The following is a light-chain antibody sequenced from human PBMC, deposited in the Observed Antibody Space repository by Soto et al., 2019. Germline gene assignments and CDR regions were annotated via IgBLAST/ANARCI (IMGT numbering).Light chain of an antibody. CDR3: CSYAGSYTWV. CDR2: DVT. CDR1: SSDVGGYSY. Sequence: QSVLTQPRSVSGSPGQSVTISCTGTSSDVGGYSYVSWYQQYPGKASKLMIYDVTKRPSGVPDRFSGSKSGNTASLTISGLQAEDEADYYCCSYAGSYTWVFGGGTKLTVL. J-gene: IGLJ3*02. V-gene: IGLV2-11*01.